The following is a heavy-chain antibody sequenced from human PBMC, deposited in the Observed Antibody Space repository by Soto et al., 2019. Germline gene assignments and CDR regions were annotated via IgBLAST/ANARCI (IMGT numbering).Heavy chain of an antibody. V-gene: IGHV3-23*01. Sequence: PGGSLRLSCAASGFTFSSYAMSWVRQAPGKGLEWVSAISGSGGSTYYADSVKGRFTISRHNSKNTLYLQMNSLRAEDTAVYYCARDFRPPYGVRYFDYWGQGTLVTVSS. D-gene: IGHD4-17*01. CDR2: ISGSGGST. CDR3: ARDFRPPYGVRYFDY. CDR1: GFTFSSYA. J-gene: IGHJ4*02.